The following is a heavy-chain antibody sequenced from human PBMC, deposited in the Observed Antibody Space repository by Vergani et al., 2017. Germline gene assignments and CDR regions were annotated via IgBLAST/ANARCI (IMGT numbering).Heavy chain of an antibody. J-gene: IGHJ6*03. CDR3: AGGAGIHATWYMDV. Sequence: QVQLVESGGGVVQPGRSLRLSCAASGFTFCSYAMHWVRQAPGKGLEWGAVILYDGSNKYYADSVKGRFAISRDNSKNTLYLQMNSLRAEDTAVYYCAGGAGIHATWYMDVWDRGTTVTVSS. D-gene: IGHD6-13*01. CDR2: ILYDGSNK. V-gene: IGHV3-30*09. CDR1: GFTFCSYA.